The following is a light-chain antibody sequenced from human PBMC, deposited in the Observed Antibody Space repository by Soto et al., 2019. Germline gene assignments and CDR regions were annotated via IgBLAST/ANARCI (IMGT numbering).Light chain of an antibody. Sequence: EIVLTQSPATLSLSPGERATLSCRASQSISNNLAWYQQKPGQAPRLLIYDASNRATGTPARFSGSWSGTDFTLTISRPEPGHFAVYYCQQCNNWSPQFGGGTKVEVK. CDR1: QSISNN. CDR3: QQCNNWSPQ. CDR2: DAS. J-gene: IGKJ4*02. V-gene: IGKV3-11*01.